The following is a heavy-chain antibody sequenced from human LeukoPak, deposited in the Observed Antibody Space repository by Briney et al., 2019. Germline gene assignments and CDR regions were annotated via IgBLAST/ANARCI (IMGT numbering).Heavy chain of an antibody. Sequence: GGSLRLSCAASGFTFYTYGMHWVRQAPGKGLEYVSGIGPDGGTTYYANSMKGRFTISRDNSKNMLYLQMRSLTADDMAVYYCARGAQLTDYWGQGTLVTVSS. J-gene: IGHJ4*02. CDR2: IGPDGGTT. CDR1: GFTFYTYG. V-gene: IGHV3-64*01. CDR3: ARGAQLTDY. D-gene: IGHD6-13*01.